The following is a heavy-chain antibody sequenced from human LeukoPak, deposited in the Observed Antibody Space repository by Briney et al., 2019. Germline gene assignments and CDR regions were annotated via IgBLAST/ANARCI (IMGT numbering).Heavy chain of an antibody. D-gene: IGHD3-22*01. Sequence: SETLSLTCAVYGGSFSGYYWSWIRQPPGKGLEWIGEINHSGSTNYNPSLKSRVTMSVDTSKNQFSLKLSSVTAADTAVYYCARSSEGRYYYDSSGYSYYYYYMDVWGKGTTGTISS. V-gene: IGHV4-34*01. CDR3: ARSSEGRYYYDSSGYSYYYYYMDV. J-gene: IGHJ6*03. CDR2: INHSGST. CDR1: GGSFSGYY.